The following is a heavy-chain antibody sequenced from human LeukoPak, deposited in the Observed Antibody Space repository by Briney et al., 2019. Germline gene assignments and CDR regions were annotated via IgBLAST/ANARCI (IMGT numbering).Heavy chain of an antibody. V-gene: IGHV4-59*01. CDR2: IYYSGST. CDR1: GGSISSYY. CDR3: ASSGYSYGPIYYYYGMDV. Sequence: SETLSLACTVSGGSISSYYWSWIRQPPGKGLEWIGYIYYSGSTNYNPSLKSRVTISVDTSKNQFSLKLSSVTAADTAVYYCASSGYSYGPIYYYYGMDVWGQGTTVTVSS. J-gene: IGHJ6*02. D-gene: IGHD5-18*01.